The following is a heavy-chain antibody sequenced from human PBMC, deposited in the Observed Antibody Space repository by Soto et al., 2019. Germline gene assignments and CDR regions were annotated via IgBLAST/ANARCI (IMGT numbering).Heavy chain of an antibody. CDR2: INAGNGNT. D-gene: IGHD2-2*01. CDR3: ARGHLAVVPVASWIYYMDV. V-gene: IGHV1-3*01. J-gene: IGHJ6*03. Sequence: QVQLVQSGAEVEKPGASVKVSCKASGYTFTNYAVHWVRQAPGQRLEWMGWINAGNGNTRFSQNLQGRVTITRDTSARTVYMELSSLRSEDTAVYYCARGHLAVVPVASWIYYMDVWGKGTTVTVSS. CDR1: GYTFTNYA.